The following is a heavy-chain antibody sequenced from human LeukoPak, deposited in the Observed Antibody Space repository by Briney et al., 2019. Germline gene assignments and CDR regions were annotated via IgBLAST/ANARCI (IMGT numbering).Heavy chain of an antibody. CDR2: ISYDGSNK. CDR1: GFTFSSYA. D-gene: IGHD6-19*01. J-gene: IGHJ4*02. V-gene: IGHV3-30-3*01. Sequence: GRSLRLSCAASGFTFSSYAMHWVRQVPGKGLEWVAVISYDGSNKYYADSVKGRFTISRDNSKNTLYLQMNSLRAEDTAVYYCARDDTAVAGTELDYWGRGTLVTVSS. CDR3: ARDDTAVAGTELDY.